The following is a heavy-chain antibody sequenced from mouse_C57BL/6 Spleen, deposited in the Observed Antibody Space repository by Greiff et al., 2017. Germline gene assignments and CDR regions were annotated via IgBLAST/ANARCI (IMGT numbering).Heavy chain of an antibody. CDR2: ISSGSSTI. J-gene: IGHJ4*01. D-gene: IGHD2-2*01. CDR3: ASGYDDAMDY. V-gene: IGHV5-17*01. Sequence: EVKLMESGGGLVKPGGSLKLSCAASGFTFSDYGMHWVRQAPEKGLEWVAYISSGSSTIYYADTVKGRFTISRDNAKNTLFLQMTSLRSEDTAMYYCASGYDDAMDYGGQGTSVTVSS. CDR1: GFTFSDYG.